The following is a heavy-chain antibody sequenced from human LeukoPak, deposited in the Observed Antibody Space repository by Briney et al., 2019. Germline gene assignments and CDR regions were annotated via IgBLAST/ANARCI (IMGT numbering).Heavy chain of an antibody. CDR3: AKKKSGYSYGYRAFDI. V-gene: IGHV3-30*18. D-gene: IGHD5-18*01. CDR2: ISYDGSNK. CDR1: GFTFSSYG. J-gene: IGHJ3*02. Sequence: PGGSLRLSCAASGFTFSSYGMHWVRQAPGKGLEWVAVISYDGSNKYYADSVKGRFTISRDNSKNTPYLQMNSLRAEDTAVYYCAKKKSGYSYGYRAFDIWGQGTMVTVSS.